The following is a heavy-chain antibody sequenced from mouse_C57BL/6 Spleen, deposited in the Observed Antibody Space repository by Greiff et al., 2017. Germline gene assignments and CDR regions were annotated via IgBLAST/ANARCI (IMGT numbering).Heavy chain of an antibody. CDR1: GFTFSSYT. D-gene: IGHD1-1*01. J-gene: IGHJ3*01. Sequence: EVMLVESGGGLVKPGGSLKLSCAASGFTFSSYTMSWVRQTPEKRLEWVATISGGGGNTYYPDSVKGRFTISRDNAKNTLYLQMSSLRSEDTALYYCAREGIYYGSSFAYWGQGTLVTVSA. CDR2: ISGGGGNT. CDR3: AREGIYYGSSFAY. V-gene: IGHV5-9*01.